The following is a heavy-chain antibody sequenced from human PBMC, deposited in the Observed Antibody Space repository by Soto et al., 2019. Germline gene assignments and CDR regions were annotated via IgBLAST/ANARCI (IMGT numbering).Heavy chain of an antibody. CDR1: GFTFSDDY. J-gene: IGHJ4*02. V-gene: IGHV3-11*01. CDR2: ISRHDGAVT. D-gene: IGHD4-17*01. CDR3: ARDPDETTGPGFDY. Sequence: QVQLVESGGGLVKPGGSLRLSCEASGFTFSDDYMNWIRQAPGKGLEWVSYISRHDGAVTYYADSVKGRFTISRDNAKNSLYLQMNSLRAEDTAVYYCARDPDETTGPGFDYWGQGTLVTVSS.